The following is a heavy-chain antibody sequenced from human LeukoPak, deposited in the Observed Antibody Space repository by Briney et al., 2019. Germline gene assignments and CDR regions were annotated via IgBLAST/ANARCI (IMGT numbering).Heavy chain of an antibody. J-gene: IGHJ4*02. CDR3: VRDGGYYGPDS. D-gene: IGHD3-10*01. CDR1: GFTISFYW. CDR2: INQVASEK. V-gene: IGHV3-7*04. Sequence: GGSLRLSCAASGFTISFYWMSWVRPAPGKGLAWVAIINQVASEKNYVDSVKGRFTISRDNAKNSLYLQMNSVRAEDTAMYYCVRDGGYYGPDSWGQGALVSVSS.